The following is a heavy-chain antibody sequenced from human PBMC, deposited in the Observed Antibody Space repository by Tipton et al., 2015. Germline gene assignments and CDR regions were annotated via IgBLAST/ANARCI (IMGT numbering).Heavy chain of an antibody. Sequence: QLVQSGAEVKKPGESLKISCKGSGYIFTSFWIGWVRQMPGKGLEWMGTIYPGDSETRYDPSFQGQVTISPDKSITTAYLQWRSLKASDTAMYYCVRRARRVGSHSYPYYFDYWGQGTLVPVSS. V-gene: IGHV5-51*01. CDR3: VRRARRVGSHSYPYYFDY. J-gene: IGHJ4*02. D-gene: IGHD1-26*01. CDR2: IYPGDSET. CDR1: GYIFTSFW.